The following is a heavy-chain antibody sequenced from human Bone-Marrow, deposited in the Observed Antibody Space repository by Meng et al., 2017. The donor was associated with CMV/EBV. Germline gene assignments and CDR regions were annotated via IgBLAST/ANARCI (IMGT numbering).Heavy chain of an antibody. CDR3: ARDRLEWLLLDYYGKDV. CDR1: GERVSSNSAA. V-gene: IGHV6-1*01. Sequence: SQTLSLTCAISGERVSSNSAAWNWIRQSPSRGLEWLGRTYYRSKWYNDYAVSVKSRITINPDTSKNQFSLQLNSVTPEDTAVYYCARDRLEWLLLDYYGKDVWGQGTTVTVSS. J-gene: IGHJ6*02. D-gene: IGHD3-3*01. CDR2: TYYRSKWYN.